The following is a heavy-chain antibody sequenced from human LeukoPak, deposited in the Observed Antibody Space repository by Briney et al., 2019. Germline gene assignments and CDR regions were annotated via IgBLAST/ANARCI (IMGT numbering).Heavy chain of an antibody. Sequence: ASVTVSCKASGYTFTSYYMHWVRQAPGQGLEWMGWINPNTGVTNYAQKFQGRVTLTRDTSIITAYMELTRLRSDDTAMYYCARDRTTVTTGYYGMDVWGQGTTLTVSS. CDR1: GYTFTSYY. J-gene: IGHJ6*02. D-gene: IGHD4-17*01. CDR3: ARDRTTVTTGYYGMDV. CDR2: INPNTGVT. V-gene: IGHV1-2*02.